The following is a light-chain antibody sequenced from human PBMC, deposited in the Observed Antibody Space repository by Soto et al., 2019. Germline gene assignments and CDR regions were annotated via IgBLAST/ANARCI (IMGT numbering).Light chain of an antibody. V-gene: IGKV3-15*01. CDR3: QQYNNWPPIT. Sequence: EIVLTQSPATLSVSPGERATLSCRASQSVSSNLAWYQQNPVQAPRLLIYGASTRATGIPARFSGSWSGTEFTLTISTLQSEDFAVYYCQQYNNWPPITFGKGTQLEIK. CDR2: GAS. J-gene: IGKJ2*01. CDR1: QSVSSN.